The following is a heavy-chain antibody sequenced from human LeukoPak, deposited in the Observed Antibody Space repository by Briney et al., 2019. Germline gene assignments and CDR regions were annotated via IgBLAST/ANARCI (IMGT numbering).Heavy chain of an antibody. D-gene: IGHD2-2*01. CDR2: VSGGGANT. CDR3: AKPATAMRPFFFDY. J-gene: IGHJ4*02. V-gene: IGHV3-23*01. CDR1: RFTLSTYA. Sequence: GGSLRLSCAASRFTLSTYAMSWVRPAPRKGLEWVSGVSGGGANTYYADSVRGRFTISRDNSKNTLFLQMNSLRAEDTAVYYCAKPATAMRPFFFDYWGQGTLVTVSS.